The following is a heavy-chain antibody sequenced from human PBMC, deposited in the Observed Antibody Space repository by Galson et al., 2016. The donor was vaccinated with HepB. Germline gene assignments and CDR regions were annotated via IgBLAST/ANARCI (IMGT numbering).Heavy chain of an antibody. D-gene: IGHD6-13*01. CDR1: GYSFTNYW. CDR3: ARHFGIAGTPTDYNMDV. J-gene: IGHJ6*03. CDR2: IYPGDSDT. V-gene: IGHV5-51*01. Sequence: QSGAEVKKPGESLKISCRCSGYSFTNYWIGWVRQMPGKGLEWMGIIYPGDSDTRYSPSFRGQVTISADKSISTAYLHWTRLKASDSAIYYCARHFGIAGTPTDYNMDVWGKGTTVTVSS.